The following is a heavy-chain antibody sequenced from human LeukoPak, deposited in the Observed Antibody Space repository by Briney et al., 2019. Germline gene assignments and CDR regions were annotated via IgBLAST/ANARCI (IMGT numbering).Heavy chain of an antibody. D-gene: IGHD3-22*01. CDR3: ARVESPYDSSGYFYY. Sequence: SVKDSCKASGGTFSSYAISWVRQAPGQGLEWMGGIIPIFGTANYAQKFQGRVTITADESTSTAYMELSSLRSEDTAVYYCARVESPYDSSGYFYYWGQGTLVTVSS. J-gene: IGHJ4*02. CDR2: IIPIFGTA. CDR1: GGTFSSYA. V-gene: IGHV1-69*13.